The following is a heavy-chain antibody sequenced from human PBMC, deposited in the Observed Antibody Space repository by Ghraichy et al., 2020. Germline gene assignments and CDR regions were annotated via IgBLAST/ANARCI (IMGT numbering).Heavy chain of an antibody. J-gene: IGHJ4*02. V-gene: IGHV3-23*01. Sequence: GGSLRLSCAASGFTFSSYAMNWVRQAPGKGLEWVSSISSSGLSTFYADSVKGRFTISRDNSKDTLYLQMNSLRAEDTALYYCARISGSSTSCFSDYWCQGTLVTVAS. CDR2: ISSSGLST. CDR1: GFTFSSYA. D-gene: IGHD2-2*01. CDR3: ARISGSSTSCFSDY.